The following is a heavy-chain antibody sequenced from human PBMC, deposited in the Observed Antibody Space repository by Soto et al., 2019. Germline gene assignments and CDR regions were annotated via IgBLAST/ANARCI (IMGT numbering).Heavy chain of an antibody. CDR2: INHSRST. CDR3: ARGRRFSVAGFFDY. V-gene: IGHV4-34*01. J-gene: IGHJ4*02. Sequence: SETLSLTCAVYGGSFSGYYWSWIRQPPGKGLEWIGEINHSRSTNYNPSLKSRVTISVDTSKNQFSLKLSSVTAADTAVYYCARGRRFSVAGFFDYWGQGTLVTVSS. D-gene: IGHD6-19*01. CDR1: GGSFSGYY.